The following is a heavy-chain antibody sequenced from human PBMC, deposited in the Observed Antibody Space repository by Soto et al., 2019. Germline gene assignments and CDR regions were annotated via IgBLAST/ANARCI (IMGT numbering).Heavy chain of an antibody. Sequence: ESGGGLVQPGRSLRLSCAASGFTFDDYAMNWVRQAPGKGLEWVSSISWNSGNIVYADSVKGRFTISRDNAKNSLYLQMNGLRAEDTAFYSCAKGHTTAVFSYFDLWGRGILVTVSS. D-gene: IGHD1-1*01. CDR3: AKGHTTAVFSYFDL. J-gene: IGHJ2*01. CDR1: GFTFDDYA. CDR2: ISWNSGNI. V-gene: IGHV3-9*01.